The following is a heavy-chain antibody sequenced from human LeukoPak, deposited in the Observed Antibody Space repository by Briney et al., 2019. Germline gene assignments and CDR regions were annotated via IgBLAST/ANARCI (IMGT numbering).Heavy chain of an antibody. CDR1: GFTFSSYA. Sequence: GGSLRLSCAASGFTFSSYAMSWVRQAPGKGLEWVSAISGGGGSTYYADSVKGRFTISRDNSKNTLYLQMNSLRAEDTAVYYCAKDRGSGWYLQYYFDYWGQGTLVTVSS. J-gene: IGHJ4*02. CDR3: AKDRGSGWYLQYYFDY. D-gene: IGHD6-19*01. V-gene: IGHV3-23*01. CDR2: ISGGGGST.